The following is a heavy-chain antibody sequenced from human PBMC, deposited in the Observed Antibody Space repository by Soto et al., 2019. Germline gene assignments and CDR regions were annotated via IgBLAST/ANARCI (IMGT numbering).Heavy chain of an antibody. CDR2: ISYTGRT. CDR3: ARTGIQERFPDYLDF. CDR1: GGSISRGDYY. D-gene: IGHD5-18*01. J-gene: IGHJ4*02. Sequence: PSETLSLTCTVSGGSISRGDYYWSWIRQPPGKGLEWIGYISYTGRTSYNPSLKSRSTISVDTSKNHFSLKLSSVTAADTSVYYCARTGIQERFPDYLDFWGQGTLVTVSS. V-gene: IGHV4-30-4*01.